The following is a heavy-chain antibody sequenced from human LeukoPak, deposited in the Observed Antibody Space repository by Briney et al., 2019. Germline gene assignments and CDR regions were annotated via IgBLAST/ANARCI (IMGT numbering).Heavy chain of an antibody. CDR1: GFTFSRYA. Sequence: GGSLRLSCAASGFTFSRYAMSWVRQAPGKGLEWVSGISAGGGSTYYADSVKGRFTISRDNSKNMLYLQMNSLRAEDTAVYYCAKGNGYSYGRYYFDYWGQGTLVTVSS. CDR2: ISAGGGST. J-gene: IGHJ4*02. CDR3: AKGNGYSYGRYYFDY. V-gene: IGHV3-23*01. D-gene: IGHD5-18*01.